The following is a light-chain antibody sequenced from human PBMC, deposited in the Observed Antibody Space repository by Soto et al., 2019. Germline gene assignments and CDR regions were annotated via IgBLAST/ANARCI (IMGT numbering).Light chain of an antibody. Sequence: DIVMTQSPDSLAVPLGERATINCKSSQSVLSTSNNRNYLAWYQHKPGQPPKLLVSWASTRESGVPDRFSGSGSGTDFTLTISSLQAEDAAVYYCQQYYTTPHTFGQGTKVEIK. CDR3: QQYYTTPHT. CDR1: QSVLSTSNNRNY. J-gene: IGKJ1*01. CDR2: WAS. V-gene: IGKV4-1*01.